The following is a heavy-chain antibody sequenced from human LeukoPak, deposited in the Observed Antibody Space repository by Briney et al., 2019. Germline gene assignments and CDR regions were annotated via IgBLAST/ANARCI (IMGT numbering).Heavy chain of an antibody. CDR3: ARAVPGEHFKH. D-gene: IGHD6-19*01. V-gene: IGHV3-53*01. J-gene: IGHJ1*01. Sequence: PGGSLSLSCAASGFTVSGNYMNWVRQAPGKGLEWVSVLYDNGGTYYSDSVRGRFTISRDNSKNMVYLQMNSLRAEDTAIYYCARAVPGEHFKHWGQVTLVTVSS. CDR1: GFTVSGNY. CDR2: LYDNGGT.